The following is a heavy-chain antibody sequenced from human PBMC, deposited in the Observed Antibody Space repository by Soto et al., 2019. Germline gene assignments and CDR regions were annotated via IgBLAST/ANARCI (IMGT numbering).Heavy chain of an antibody. Sequence: PGGSLRLSCTASGFTFSIYAMHWVRQAPGKGLEWVSIISFDGKNIDYARSVRGRFTISRDNAKNSLYLQMNRLRAEDTAVYYCARVSWREKYGMDVWGQGTTVTVSS. CDR2: ISFDGKNI. J-gene: IGHJ6*02. CDR3: ARVSWREKYGMDV. CDR1: GFTFSIYA. V-gene: IGHV3-30*04.